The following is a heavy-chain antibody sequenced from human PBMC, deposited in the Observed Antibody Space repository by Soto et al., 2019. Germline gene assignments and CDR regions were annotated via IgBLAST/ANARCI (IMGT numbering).Heavy chain of an antibody. CDR3: ARANTIRPYYFNMDV. Sequence: QVQLVQSGPQVRKPAASLKVSCKASGYTFTAYYIHWVRQGPGRGLEWVGWINPNSGGTYYAQKFQDWSTMSRDKSISTAYLELSCLTCNDTAVYYCARANTIRPYYFNMDVWGQGTTVTVSS. CDR1: GYTFTAYY. V-gene: IGHV1-2*04. D-gene: IGHD3-22*01. J-gene: IGHJ6*02. CDR2: INPNSGGT.